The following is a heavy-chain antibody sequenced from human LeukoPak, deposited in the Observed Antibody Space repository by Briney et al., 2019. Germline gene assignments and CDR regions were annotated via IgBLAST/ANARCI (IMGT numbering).Heavy chain of an antibody. J-gene: IGHJ4*02. V-gene: IGHV4-61*02. Sequence: SETLSLTCTVSGGSISSGSYYWSWIRPPAGKGLEWIGRIYTSGSTNYNPSLKSRVTVSVDTSKNQFSLKLSSVTAADTAVYYCARDGWFGEYYFDYWGQGTLVTVSS. CDR3: ARDGWFGEYYFDY. CDR1: GGSISSGSYY. CDR2: IYTSGST. D-gene: IGHD3-10*01.